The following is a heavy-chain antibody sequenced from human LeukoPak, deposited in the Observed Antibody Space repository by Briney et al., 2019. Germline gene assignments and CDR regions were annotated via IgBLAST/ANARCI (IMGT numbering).Heavy chain of an antibody. CDR2: IRQDGNEK. Sequence: GGSLRLSCAASGFTFSSYWMNWVRQAPGKGLEWLADIRQDGNEKHYVDSVKGRFTMSRDNAKNSLYLQMNSLRAEDTAVYYCVRDVSGSSYGDYWGQGTLVTVSS. J-gene: IGHJ4*02. CDR3: VRDVSGSSYGDY. CDR1: GFTFSSYW. V-gene: IGHV3-7*01. D-gene: IGHD5-18*01.